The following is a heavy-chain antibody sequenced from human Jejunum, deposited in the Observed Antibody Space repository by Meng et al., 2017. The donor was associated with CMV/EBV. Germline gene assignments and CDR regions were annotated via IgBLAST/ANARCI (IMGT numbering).Heavy chain of an antibody. Sequence: CAASGFTFSSYGMHWVRRAPGKGLEWVAVIWRDGDNDNYADSVKGRFTISRDNSKNTVYLQMNSLRAEDTAVYYCAKGLNGNFFDHWGQGTLVTVSS. V-gene: IGHV3-33*06. CDR1: GFTFSSYG. J-gene: IGHJ4*02. CDR3: AKGLNGNFFDH. CDR2: IWRDGDND. D-gene: IGHD3/OR15-3a*01.